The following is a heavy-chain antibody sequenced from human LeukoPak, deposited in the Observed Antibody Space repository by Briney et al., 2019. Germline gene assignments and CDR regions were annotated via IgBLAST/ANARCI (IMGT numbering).Heavy chain of an antibody. D-gene: IGHD4-23*01. CDR3: ARDYRATVVSSGPDY. Sequence: GGSLRLSCAASGFTFSSYAIHWVRQAPGRGLEWVAVISFDGSYKYYADSVTGRFTISRDNSKNTLYLQMNSLRVEGTAVYYCARDYRATVVSSGPDYWGQGALAAVSS. CDR2: ISFDGSYK. V-gene: IGHV3-30*04. J-gene: IGHJ4*02. CDR1: GFTFSSYA.